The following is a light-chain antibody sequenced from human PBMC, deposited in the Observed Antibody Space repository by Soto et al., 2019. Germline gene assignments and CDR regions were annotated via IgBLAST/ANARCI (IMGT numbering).Light chain of an antibody. CDR2: DVS. CDR3: SKSAGSYPFDSV. J-gene: IGLJ1*01. CDR1: SSDVGGYNY. V-gene: IGLV2-11*01. Sequence: QSALTQPRSVSGSPGQSVTISCTGTSSDVGGYNYVSWYQQHPGKAPKLMIYDVSKRPSGVPDRFSGSKSGNTASLTISGLQAEDEADYYCSKSAGSYPFDSVFRTGNRSPX.